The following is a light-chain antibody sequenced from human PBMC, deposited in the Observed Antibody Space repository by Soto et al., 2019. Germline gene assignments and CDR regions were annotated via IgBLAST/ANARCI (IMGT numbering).Light chain of an antibody. J-gene: IGLJ2*01. CDR2: EGS. CDR3: CSYAGSSTV. CDR1: SSDVVSYNL. V-gene: IGLV2-23*01. Sequence: QSALTQPASVSGSPGQSITISCTGTSSDVVSYNLVSWYQQHPGKAPKLMIYEGSKRPSGVSNRFSGSKSGNTASLTSSGLQTEDEADYYCCSYAGSSTVFGGGTKLTVL.